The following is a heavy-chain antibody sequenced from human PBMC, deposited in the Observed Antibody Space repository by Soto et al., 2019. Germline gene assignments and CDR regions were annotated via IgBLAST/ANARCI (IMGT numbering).Heavy chain of an antibody. D-gene: IGHD3-10*01. CDR1: GYTFTSYY. Sequence: QVQLVQSGAEMKEPGDSVRVSCDASGYTFTSYYIHWVRQAPGQGLEWMGWINPKFGDTTYAQDFQGRVSMTRDMSISTVYMELSRLTSDDPAIYYCARNMDYYYGPGSGNGHGFWGQGTTVTVFS. J-gene: IGHJ6*02. V-gene: IGHV1-2*02. CDR2: INPKFGDT. CDR3: ARNMDYYYGPGSGNGHGF.